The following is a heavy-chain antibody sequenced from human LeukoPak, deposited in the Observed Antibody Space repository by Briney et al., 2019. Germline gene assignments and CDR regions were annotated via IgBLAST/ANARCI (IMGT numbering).Heavy chain of an antibody. CDR1: GGSFSGYY. CDR2: INHSGST. Sequence: PSETLSLTCAVYGGSFSGYYWSWIRQPPGKGLEWIGEINHSGSTNYNPSLKSRVTISVDTSKNQFSLKLSSVTAADTAVYYCARAVGYLQYYYYYGMDVWGQGTTVTVSS. D-gene: IGHD5-12*01. V-gene: IGHV4-34*01. J-gene: IGHJ6*02. CDR3: ARAVGYLQYYYYYGMDV.